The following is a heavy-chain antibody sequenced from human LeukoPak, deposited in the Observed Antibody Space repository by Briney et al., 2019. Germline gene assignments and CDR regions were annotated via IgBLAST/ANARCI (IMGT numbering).Heavy chain of an antibody. CDR1: GGSFSGYY. Sequence: SETLSLTCAVYGGSFSGYYWSWIRQPPGKGLEWIGEINHSGSTNYNPSLKSRVTISVDTSKNQFSLQLSSMTAADTALYYCARGRQGYYDSSGYYLLDYWGQGTLVTVSS. D-gene: IGHD3-22*01. V-gene: IGHV4-34*01. CDR3: ARGRQGYYDSSGYYLLDY. J-gene: IGHJ4*02. CDR2: INHSGST.